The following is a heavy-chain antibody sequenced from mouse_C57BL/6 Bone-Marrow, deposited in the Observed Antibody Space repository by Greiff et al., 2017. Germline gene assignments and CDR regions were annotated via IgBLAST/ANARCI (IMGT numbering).Heavy chain of an antibody. V-gene: IGHV14-4*01. CDR2: IDPENGDI. CDR3: TTTYDYDDGFAY. J-gene: IGHJ3*01. D-gene: IGHD2-4*01. Sequence: VQLQQSGAELVRPGASVKLSCTASGFNIKDDYMHWVKQRPEQGLEWIGWIDPENGDIEYASKFQGKATITADTSSNTAYLQLSSLTSEDTAVYYCTTTYDYDDGFAYWGQGTLVTVSA. CDR1: GFNIKDDY.